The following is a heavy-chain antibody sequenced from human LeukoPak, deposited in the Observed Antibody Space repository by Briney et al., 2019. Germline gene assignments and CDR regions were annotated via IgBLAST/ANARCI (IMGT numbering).Heavy chain of an antibody. D-gene: IGHD6-6*01. J-gene: IGHJ1*01. CDR3: ARGGAARLHFQN. Sequence: SETLSLTCTVSGGSVSFYYWSWIRQPPGKGLEWIGYIYHSGSTNYNPSLQSRVTISVDTSKNQFSLNLNSVTAADTAVYYCARGGAARLHFQNWGQGTLVTVSS. V-gene: IGHV4-59*02. CDR2: IYHSGST. CDR1: GGSVSFYY.